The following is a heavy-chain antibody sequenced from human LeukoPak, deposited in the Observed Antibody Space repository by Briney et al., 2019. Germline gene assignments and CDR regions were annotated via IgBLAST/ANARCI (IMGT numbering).Heavy chain of an antibody. V-gene: IGHV4-39*07. CDR1: GGSISSSSYY. CDR3: AREGTTGSGSYPVVDY. D-gene: IGHD3-10*01. Sequence: SETLSLTCTVSGGSISSSSYYWGWIRQPPGKGLEWIGSIYYSGSTYYNPSLKSRVTISVDTSKNQFSLKLSSVTAADTAVYYCAREGTTGSGSYPVVDYWGQGTLVTVSS. J-gene: IGHJ4*02. CDR2: IYYSGST.